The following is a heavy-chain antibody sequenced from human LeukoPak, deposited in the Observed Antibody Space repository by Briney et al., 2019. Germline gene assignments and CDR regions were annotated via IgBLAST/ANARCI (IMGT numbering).Heavy chain of an antibody. Sequence: SETLSLTCTVSGGSISSGGYYWSWIRQHPGKGLEWIGYIYYSGGTYYNPSLKSRVTISVDTSKNQFSLKLSSVTAADTAVYYCARLPSSSWYYYFDYWGQGTLVTVSS. CDR1: GGSISSGGYY. CDR3: ARLPSSSWYYYFDY. CDR2: IYYSGGT. V-gene: IGHV4-31*03. D-gene: IGHD6-13*01. J-gene: IGHJ4*02.